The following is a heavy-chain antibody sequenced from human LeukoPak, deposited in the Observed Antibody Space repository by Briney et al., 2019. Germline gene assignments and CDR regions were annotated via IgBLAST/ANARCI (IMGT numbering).Heavy chain of an antibody. CDR1: GYTFTSYG. V-gene: IGHV1-2*02. CDR2: INPNSGGT. Sequence: ASVKVSRKASGYTFTSYGISWVRQAPGQGLEWMGWINPNSGGTNYAQKFQGRVTMTRDTSISTAYMELSRLRSDDTAVYYCARRGCSSTSCFHYWGQGTLVTVSS. CDR3: ARRGCSSTSCFHY. J-gene: IGHJ4*02. D-gene: IGHD2-2*01.